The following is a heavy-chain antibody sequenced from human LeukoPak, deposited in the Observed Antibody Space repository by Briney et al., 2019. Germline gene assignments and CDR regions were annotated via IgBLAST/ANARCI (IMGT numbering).Heavy chain of an antibody. CDR3: ARVVVTTNHYYYYMDV. CDR1: GGSISSYY. CDR2: IYYSGST. V-gene: IGHV4-59*01. D-gene: IGHD4-23*01. J-gene: IGHJ6*03. Sequence: PSETLSLTCTVPGGSISSYYWSWIPEPPGKGPGWIGYIYYSGSTNYNPSLKSRVTISVDTSKNQFSLKLSSVTAADTAVYHCARVVVTTNHYYYYMDVWGKGTTVTVSS.